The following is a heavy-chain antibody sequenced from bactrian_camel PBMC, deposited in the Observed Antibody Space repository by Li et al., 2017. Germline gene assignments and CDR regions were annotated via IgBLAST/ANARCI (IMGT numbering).Heavy chain of an antibody. CDR3: AASLGRCTPTDFGAMAGRFKY. CDR1: TLPKSSNC. CDR2: IYTGGGST. D-gene: IGHD1*01. J-gene: IGHJ4*01. Sequence: QLVESGGGSVPTGGSLRLSCEASTLPKSSNCMGWFRQAPGKERELVALIYTGGGSTYYAESVKGRFTISQDNFKTTLYLQMNSLKPEDTAMYHCAASLGRCTPTDFGAMAGRFKYWGQGTQVTVS. V-gene: IGHV3S28*01.